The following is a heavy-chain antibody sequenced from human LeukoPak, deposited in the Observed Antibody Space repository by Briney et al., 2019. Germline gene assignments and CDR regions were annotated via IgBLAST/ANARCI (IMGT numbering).Heavy chain of an antibody. CDR3: AKSRVRGVYYFDY. CDR1: GFTFRTYG. D-gene: IGHD3-10*02. CDR2: ISYDGSNE. V-gene: IGHV3-30*18. Sequence: GGSLRLSCAASGFTFRTYGMNWVRQAPGKGLEWVAIISYDGSNEDYADSVKGRFTISRDNSKNTLYLQMNSLRAEDSAVYYGAKSRVRGVYYFDYWGQGTLVTVSS. J-gene: IGHJ4*02.